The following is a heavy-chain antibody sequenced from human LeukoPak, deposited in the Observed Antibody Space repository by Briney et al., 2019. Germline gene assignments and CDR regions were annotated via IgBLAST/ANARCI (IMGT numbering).Heavy chain of an antibody. CDR2: INGNNGGT. V-gene: IGHV1-2*02. CDR1: GYMFTCYY. J-gene: IGHJ5*02. Sequence: ASVKVSCKASGYMFTCYYMHWVRQAPGQGLEWMGWINGNNGGTKYAQKFQGRVTMTRATSISKAYMELTRLRSDDTAVYYCASLSSGYWFDTWGQGTLVTVSA. D-gene: IGHD6-19*01. CDR3: ASLSSGYWFDT.